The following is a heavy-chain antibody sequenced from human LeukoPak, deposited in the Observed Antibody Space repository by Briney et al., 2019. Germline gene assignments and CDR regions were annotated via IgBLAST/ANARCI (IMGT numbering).Heavy chain of an antibody. J-gene: IGHJ3*02. D-gene: IGHD5-12*01. CDR2: IYYSGST. CDR3: ARDRGYSGYDDAFDI. Sequence: GSLKLSCAASGFTFSDYTMSWVRQAPGKGLEWIGTIYYSGSTYYNPSLTSRVTISVDTSKNQFSLKLSSVTAADTAVYYCARDRGYSGYDDAFDIWGQGTMVTVSS. V-gene: IGHV4-39*07. CDR1: GFTFSDYT.